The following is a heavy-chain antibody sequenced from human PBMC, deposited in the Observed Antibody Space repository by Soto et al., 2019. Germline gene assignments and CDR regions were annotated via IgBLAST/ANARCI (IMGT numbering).Heavy chain of an antibody. CDR2: INPDGGTI. V-gene: IGHV1-46*01. CDR3: ARGSTPGIAARGSYYYYGMDV. J-gene: IGHJ6*02. D-gene: IGHD6-6*01. Sequence: ASVKFSCKASGYTFTNYDMHWVRRAPGQGLEWMGIINPDGGTISYAQKFQGSVTMTRDTSTSTVYMELSSLRSEDTAVYYCARGSTPGIAARGSYYYYGMDVWGQGTTVTAP. CDR1: GYTFTNYD.